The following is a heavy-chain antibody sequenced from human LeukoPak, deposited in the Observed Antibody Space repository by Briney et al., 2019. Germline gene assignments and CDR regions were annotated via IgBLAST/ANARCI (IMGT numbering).Heavy chain of an antibody. CDR1: GGSISSSSYY. Sequence: SETLSLTCTVSGGSISSSSYYWGWIRQPPGKGLEWIGSIYYSGSTYYNPSLKSRVTISVDTSKNQFSLKLSSVTAADTAVYYCARDTSTGQSFDYWGQGTLVTVSS. V-gene: IGHV4-39*07. D-gene: IGHD1-1*01. J-gene: IGHJ4*02. CDR3: ARDTSTGQSFDY. CDR2: IYYSGST.